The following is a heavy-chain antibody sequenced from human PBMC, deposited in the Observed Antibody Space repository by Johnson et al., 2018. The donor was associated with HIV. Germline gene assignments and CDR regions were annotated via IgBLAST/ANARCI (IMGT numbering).Heavy chain of an antibody. CDR1: GFTISSYG. D-gene: IGHD3-16*01. CDR3: ARGSRYTHDNDDVYLLQAFDI. V-gene: IGHV3-30*03. J-gene: IGHJ3*02. CDR2: ISYGGSNK. Sequence: QVQLVESGGGVVQPGRSLRLSCAASGFTISSYGMHWVRQAPGKGLEWVAVISYGGSNKYYADSVKGRFTVSRDNSKNTLYLQMNSLRADDTAVYYCARGSRYTHDNDDVYLLQAFDIWGQGTMVTVSS.